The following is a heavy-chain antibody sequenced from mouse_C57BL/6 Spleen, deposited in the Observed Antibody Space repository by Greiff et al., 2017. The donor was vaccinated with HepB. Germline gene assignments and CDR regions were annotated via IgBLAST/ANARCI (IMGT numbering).Heavy chain of an antibody. J-gene: IGHJ2*01. D-gene: IGHD2-1*01. CDR3: TTEDGNY. CDR1: GFNIKDDY. Sequence: EVQLQQSGAELVRPGASVKLSCTASGFNIKDDYMHWVKQRPEQGLEWIGWIDPENGDTEYASKFQGKATITADTSSNTAYLQLSSLTSEDTAVYYCTTEDGNYWGQGTTLTVSS. CDR2: IDPENGDT. V-gene: IGHV14-4*01.